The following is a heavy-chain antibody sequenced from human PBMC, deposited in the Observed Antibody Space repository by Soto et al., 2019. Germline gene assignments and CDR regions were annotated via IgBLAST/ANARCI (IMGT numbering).Heavy chain of an antibody. D-gene: IGHD2-21*02. Sequence: SETLSLTCTVSGGSISSYYWSWIRQPPGKGLEWIGYIYYSGSTNYNPSLKSRVTISVDTSKNQFSLKLSSVTAADTAVYYCASTPVAYCGGDCYGNFDYWGQGNLVTVSS. CDR3: ASTPVAYCGGDCYGNFDY. CDR1: GGSISSYY. CDR2: IYYSGST. V-gene: IGHV4-59*08. J-gene: IGHJ4*02.